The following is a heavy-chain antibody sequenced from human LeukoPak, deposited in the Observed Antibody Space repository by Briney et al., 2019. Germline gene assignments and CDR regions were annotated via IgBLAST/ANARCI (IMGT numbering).Heavy chain of an antibody. CDR2: ISYDGSNK. J-gene: IGHJ6*02. CDR3: AKVRSKRAPVYGMDV. V-gene: IGHV3-30*18. CDR1: GFTFSSYG. D-gene: IGHD4-11*01. Sequence: GSLRLSCAASGFTFSSYGMHWVRQAPGKGLEWVAVISYDGSNKYYADSVKGRFTISRDNSKNTLYLQMNSLRAEDTAVYYCAKVRSKRAPVYGMDVWGQGATVTVSS.